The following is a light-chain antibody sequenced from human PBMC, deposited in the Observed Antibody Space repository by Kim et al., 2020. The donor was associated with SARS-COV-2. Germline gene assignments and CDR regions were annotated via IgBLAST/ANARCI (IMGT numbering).Light chain of an antibody. V-gene: IGLV3-19*01. Sequence: SSELTQDPAVSVALGQTVRITCQGDSLRSYYASWYQQKPGQAPVLVIYGKNNRHSGIPDRFSGSSSGNTASLSITGAQAVDEDDYSCNSWASSGSVFGGG. CDR2: GKN. J-gene: IGLJ3*02. CDR3: NSWASSGSV. CDR1: SLRSYY.